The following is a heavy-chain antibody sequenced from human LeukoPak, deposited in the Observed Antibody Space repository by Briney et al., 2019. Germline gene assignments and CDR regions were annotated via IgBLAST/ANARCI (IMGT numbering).Heavy chain of an antibody. CDR3: TKGSNTGPSLFDY. D-gene: IGHD1-14*01. CDR2: INWDGGST. V-gene: IGHV3-43*01. J-gene: IGHJ4*02. CDR1: GFKSEDYT. Sequence: GGSLRLSCAASGFKSEDYTMHWVRQTPGKGLGWVSLINWDGGSTYYADSVKGRFAISRDNNKNSLYLQMTSLRTEYAALYYCTKGSNTGPSLFDYWGQGTLVTVSS.